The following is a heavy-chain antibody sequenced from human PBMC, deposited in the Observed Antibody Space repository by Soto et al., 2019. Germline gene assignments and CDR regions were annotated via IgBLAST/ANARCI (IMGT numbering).Heavy chain of an antibody. D-gene: IGHD6-13*01. CDR2: INWNGGST. J-gene: IGHJ3*02. V-gene: IGHV3-20*04. Sequence: GGSLRLSCAASGFTFDDYGMSWVRQAPGKGLEWVSGINWNGGSTGYADSVKGRFTISRDNAKNSLYLQMNSLRAEDTALYYCARGIAAAGFDAFDIWGQGTMVTVSS. CDR3: ARGIAAAGFDAFDI. CDR1: GFTFDDYG.